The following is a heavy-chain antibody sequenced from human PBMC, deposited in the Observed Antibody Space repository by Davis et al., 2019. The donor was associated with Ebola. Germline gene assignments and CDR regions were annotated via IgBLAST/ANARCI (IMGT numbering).Heavy chain of an antibody. J-gene: IGHJ4*02. D-gene: IGHD6-13*01. CDR1: GFTFTNFA. CDR3: AKGNSINWFDYLDF. V-gene: IGHV3-23*01. CDR2: ISGGGDIS. Sequence: GGSLRLSCTASGFTFTNFALSWVRQAPGKGLEWVSTISGGGDISYYADSVQGRFTLSRDNSKNSVFLQMNSLRAEDTAVYYCAKGNSINWFDYLDFWGQGTLVTVSS.